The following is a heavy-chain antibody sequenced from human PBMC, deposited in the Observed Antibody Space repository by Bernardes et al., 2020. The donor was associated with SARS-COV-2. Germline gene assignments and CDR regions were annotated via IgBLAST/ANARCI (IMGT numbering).Heavy chain of an antibody. CDR3: ALDLSFGETGFDP. Sequence: SETLSLTCTVSGGSISSGGYYWSWIRQHPGKGLEWIGYIYYSGSTYYNPSLKSRVTISVDTSKNQFSLKLSSVTAADTAVYYCALDLSFGETGFDPWGQGTLVTVSS. CDR1: GGSISSGGYY. V-gene: IGHV4-31*03. D-gene: IGHD3-10*01. CDR2: IYYSGST. J-gene: IGHJ5*02.